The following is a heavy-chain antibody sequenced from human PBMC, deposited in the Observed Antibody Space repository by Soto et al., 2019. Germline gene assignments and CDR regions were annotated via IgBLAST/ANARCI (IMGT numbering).Heavy chain of an antibody. CDR1: GGTFSSYA. CDR2: INLISGGT. Sequence: ASVKVSCKASGGTFSSYAISWVRRAPVQGLEWVGWINLISGGTNYAQKFQGRVTMARDASITTAYMELSSLRSEDTAVYYCAAGDDSSGFDYWGQGTLVTVSS. D-gene: IGHD3-22*01. J-gene: IGHJ4*02. V-gene: IGHV1-2*02. CDR3: AAGDDSSGFDY.